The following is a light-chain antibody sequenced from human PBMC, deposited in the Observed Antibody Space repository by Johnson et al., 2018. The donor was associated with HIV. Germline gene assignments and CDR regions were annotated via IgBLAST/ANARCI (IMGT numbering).Light chain of an antibody. Sequence: QSVLTQPPSVSAAPGQKVTISCSGSGSNIGNNYVSWYQQLPGTAPKLVIYENDKRPSGIPDRFSGSKSGTSATLGITGLQTGDEADYYCGTWDSSLSAGVFGTGTKVTVL. J-gene: IGLJ1*01. CDR3: GTWDSSLSAGV. CDR2: END. CDR1: GSNIGNNY. V-gene: IGLV1-51*01.